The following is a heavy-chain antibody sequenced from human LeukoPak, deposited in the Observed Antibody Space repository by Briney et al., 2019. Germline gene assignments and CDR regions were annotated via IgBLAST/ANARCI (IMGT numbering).Heavy chain of an antibody. CDR3: ARRRVYDILTGYFPSNWFDP. CDR1: GVSISSSNSY. V-gene: IGHV4-39*01. CDR2: IYYSGNT. Sequence: SETLSLTCTVSGVSISSSNSYWGWIRQPPGKGLEWIGSIYYSGNTYYNASLKSRVTISVDTSKNQFSLKLSSVTAADTAVYYCARRRVYDILTGYFPSNWFDPWGQGTLVTVSS. D-gene: IGHD3-9*01. J-gene: IGHJ5*02.